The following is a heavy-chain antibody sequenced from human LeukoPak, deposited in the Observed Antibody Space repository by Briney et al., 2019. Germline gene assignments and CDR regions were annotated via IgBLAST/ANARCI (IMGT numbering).Heavy chain of an antibody. CDR1: GYTFNNYD. Sequence: ASVKVSCKASGYTFNNYDINWVRQATGQGLEWMGWVNPISGNADYAHKFQGRLAITRNPSIGTAYMELSSLRSEDTAVYYCTRVPAGTFNGIYSYYMDVWGKGTTVTVSS. CDR2: VNPISGNA. CDR3: TRVPAGTFNGIYSYYMDV. J-gene: IGHJ6*03. V-gene: IGHV1-8*03. D-gene: IGHD2/OR15-2a*01.